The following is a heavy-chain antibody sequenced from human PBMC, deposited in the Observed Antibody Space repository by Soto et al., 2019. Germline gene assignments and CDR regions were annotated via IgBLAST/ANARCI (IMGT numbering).Heavy chain of an antibody. CDR3: ARGGSLLGFYDFWCGDYVS. J-gene: IGHJ5*01. V-gene: IGHV4-4*02. Sequence: APLSLTCAVSNASISASNWWRWFRQSPGKGLEWIGEIYHDGNTNYSPSLKSRLTISVDKSKNQFSLKLNYVTAADTAVYYCARGGSLLGFYDFWCGDYVSWGEGFPVTVS. CDR2: IYHDGNT. D-gene: IGHD3-3*01. CDR1: NASISASNW.